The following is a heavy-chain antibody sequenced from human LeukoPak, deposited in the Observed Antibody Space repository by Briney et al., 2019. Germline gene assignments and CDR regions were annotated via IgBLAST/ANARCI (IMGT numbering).Heavy chain of an antibody. CDR1: GGSISSYY. D-gene: IGHD5-12*01. J-gene: IGHJ5*02. Sequence: SETLSLTCTVSGGSISSYYWSWIRQPPGKGVEWIGYIYYSGSTNYNPSLKSRVTISVDTSKNQFSLKLTSVTAADAAVYFCARGMAAAYDYNWFDPWGPGTLVTVSS. CDR3: ARGMAAAYDYNWFDP. V-gene: IGHV4-59*01. CDR2: IYYSGST.